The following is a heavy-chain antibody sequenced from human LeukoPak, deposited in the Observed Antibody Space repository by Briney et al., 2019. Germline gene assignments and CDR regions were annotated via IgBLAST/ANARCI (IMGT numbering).Heavy chain of an antibody. CDR1: GFTFSSYS. CDR2: ISSSSSYI. D-gene: IGHD5-18*01. CDR3: AREYTSDAFDI. J-gene: IGHJ3*02. Sequence: GGSLRLSCAASGFTFSSYSMNWVRQAPGKGLEWVSSISSSSSYIYYADSVKGRFTISRDNAKNSLYLQMNSLRAEDMAVYYCAREYTSDAFDIWGQGTLVTVSS. V-gene: IGHV3-21*01.